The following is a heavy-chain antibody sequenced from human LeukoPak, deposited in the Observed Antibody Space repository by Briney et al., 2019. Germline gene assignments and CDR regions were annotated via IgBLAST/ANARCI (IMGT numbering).Heavy chain of an antibody. Sequence: GESLKVSCKASGYTFTSYYMHWVRQAPGQGLEWMGIINPSGGSTSYAQKFQGRVTMTRDTSTSTVYMELSSLRSEDTAVYYCARDKVEYCSSTSCSENFDYWGQGTLVTVSS. D-gene: IGHD2-2*01. V-gene: IGHV1-46*01. CDR1: GYTFTSYY. J-gene: IGHJ4*02. CDR2: INPSGGST. CDR3: ARDKVEYCSSTSCSENFDY.